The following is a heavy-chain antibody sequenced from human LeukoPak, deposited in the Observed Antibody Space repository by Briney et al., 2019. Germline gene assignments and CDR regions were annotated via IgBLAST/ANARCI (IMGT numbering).Heavy chain of an antibody. J-gene: IGHJ4*02. CDR2: ISSSSTTI. CDR3: ARDSYGNSGYYHVSDY. CDR1: GFTFSSYS. Sequence: PGGSLRLSCAASGFTFSSYSLSWVRQAPRKGLEWVSYISSSSTTIYYADSVKGRFTISRDNAKNSLYLQMNNLRDEDTAVYYCARDSYGNSGYYHVSDYWGQGTLVTVSS. D-gene: IGHD3-22*01. V-gene: IGHV3-48*02.